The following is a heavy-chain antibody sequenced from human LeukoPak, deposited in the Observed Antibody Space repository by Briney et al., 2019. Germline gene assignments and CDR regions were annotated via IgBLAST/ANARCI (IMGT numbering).Heavy chain of an antibody. CDR2: ITGSSSSI. Sequence: PGGSLRLSCAASGFTFSSYSMNWVRQAPGKGLEWVSYITGSSSSIYYADSVKGRFTISRDNAKNLLYLQMNSLRAEDTAVYYCAREPTYSSSWHTSCDYWGQGILVTVSS. CDR1: GFTFSSYS. D-gene: IGHD6-13*01. V-gene: IGHV3-48*01. J-gene: IGHJ4*02. CDR3: AREPTYSSSWHTSCDY.